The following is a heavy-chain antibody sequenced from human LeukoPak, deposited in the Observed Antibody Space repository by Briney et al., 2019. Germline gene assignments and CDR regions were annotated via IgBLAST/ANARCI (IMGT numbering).Heavy chain of an antibody. CDR2: ISGSGGST. CDR1: GFTFSSYG. Sequence: RAGGSLRLSCAASGFTFSSYGVSWVRQAPGKGLEWVSAISGSGGSTYYADSVKGRFTISRDNSKNTLYLQMNSLRAEDTAVYYCAKHTRGGSPRGYYYYMDVWGKGTTVTISS. CDR3: AKHTRGGSPRGYYYYMDV. D-gene: IGHD3-10*01. V-gene: IGHV3-23*01. J-gene: IGHJ6*03.